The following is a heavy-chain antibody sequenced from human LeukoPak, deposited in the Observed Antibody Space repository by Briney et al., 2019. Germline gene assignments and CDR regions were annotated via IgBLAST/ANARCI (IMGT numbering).Heavy chain of an antibody. Sequence: ASVKVSCKASGYTFTGYYMHWVRQAPGQGLEWMGWINPNSGGTNYAQKFQGRVTMTRDTSISTAYMELSRLRSDDTAVYYCASGGVRGSNWNDIDYWGQGTLVTVSS. CDR1: GYTFTGYY. V-gene: IGHV1-2*02. CDR2: INPNSGGT. J-gene: IGHJ4*02. CDR3: ASGGVRGSNWNDIDY. D-gene: IGHD1-1*01.